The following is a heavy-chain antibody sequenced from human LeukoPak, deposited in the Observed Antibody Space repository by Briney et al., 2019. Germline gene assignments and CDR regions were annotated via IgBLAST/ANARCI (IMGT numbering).Heavy chain of an antibody. Sequence: SETLSLTCTVSGGSITSSSYYWGWIRQPPGKGPEWIGSIYYSGSTYYNPSLKSRVTISVDTSKNQFSLKLSSVTAADTAVYYCARDPRGGRFDYWGQGTLVTVSS. J-gene: IGHJ4*02. D-gene: IGHD3-16*01. CDR1: GGSITSSSYY. CDR2: IYYSGST. CDR3: ARDPRGGRFDY. V-gene: IGHV4-39*07.